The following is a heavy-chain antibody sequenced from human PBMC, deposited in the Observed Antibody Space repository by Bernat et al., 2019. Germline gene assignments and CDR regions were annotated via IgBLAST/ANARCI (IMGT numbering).Heavy chain of an antibody. D-gene: IGHD2-8*01. J-gene: IGHJ4*02. CDR2: ISSSGSTI. Sequence: EVQLVESGGGLVQPGGSLRLSCAASGFTFSSYEMNWVRQAPGKGLEWVSYISSSGSTIYYADYVKGRFTISRDKAKKSLYLQMHRLRAEDTAVYYCGMADKRYYFDYWGQGTLVTVSS. CDR1: GFTFSSYE. V-gene: IGHV3-48*03. CDR3: GMADKRYYFDY.